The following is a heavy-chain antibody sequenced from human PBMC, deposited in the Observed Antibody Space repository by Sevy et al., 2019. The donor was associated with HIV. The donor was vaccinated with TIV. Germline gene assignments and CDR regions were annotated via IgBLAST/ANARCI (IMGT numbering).Heavy chain of an antibody. CDR2: ISDDGRST. V-gene: IGHV3-74*01. J-gene: IGHJ3*02. CDR1: GFTFGRYW. Sequence: GGSLRLSCGASGFTFGRYWMHWVRQVPGKGLEWVSRISDDGRSTTYADSVRGRFTISRDNAKNTLYLQMNGLRADDTAVYYCARVSVTVSGIVLYALDIWGQGTMVTVSS. CDR3: ARVSVTVSGIVLYALDI. D-gene: IGHD3-3*01.